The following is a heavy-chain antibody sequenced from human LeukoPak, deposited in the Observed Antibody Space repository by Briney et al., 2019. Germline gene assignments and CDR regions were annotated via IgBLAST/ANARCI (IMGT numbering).Heavy chain of an antibody. CDR2: ISYDGSNK. V-gene: IGHV3-30-3*01. Sequence: PGGSLRLSCAASGFTFSSYAMHWVRQAPGKGLEWVAVISYDGSNKYYADSVKGRFTISRDNSKNTLYLQMNSLRAEDTAVYYCARWITIFGVPPSRNWFDPWGQGTLVTVSS. CDR1: GFTFSSYA. J-gene: IGHJ5*02. CDR3: ARWITIFGVPPSRNWFDP. D-gene: IGHD3-3*01.